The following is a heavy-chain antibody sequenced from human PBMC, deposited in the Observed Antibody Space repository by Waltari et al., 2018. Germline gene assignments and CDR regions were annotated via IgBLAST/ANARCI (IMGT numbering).Heavy chain of an antibody. CDR1: SASIDSLH. J-gene: IGHJ4*02. CDR2: MFSSEST. CDR3: ASEFYYGSGSYFDS. Sequence: QVQLQESGPGLVRPSETLSLTCSVSSASIDSLHWNWIRQPAGKGLEWIGRMFSSESTNDNPSLKSRITMSIDTSKNQFSLNLKSVTAADTGVYFCASEFYYGSGSYFDSWGQGTLVIVSS. D-gene: IGHD3-10*01. V-gene: IGHV4-4*07.